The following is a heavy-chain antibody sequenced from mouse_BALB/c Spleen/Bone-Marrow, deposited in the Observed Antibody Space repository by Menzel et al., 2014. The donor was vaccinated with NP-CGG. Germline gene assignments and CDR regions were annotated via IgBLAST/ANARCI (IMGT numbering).Heavy chain of an antibody. CDR1: GFDFSRYW. Sequence: VQLQQSGGGLVQPGGSLKLSCAASGFDFSRYWMSWVRQAPGKGLEWIGEINPDSSTINYTPSLKDKFIISRDNAKNTLYLQMRKVRSEGTALYYCARQGYYGYSDYWGQGTTLTVSS. CDR2: INPDSSTI. D-gene: IGHD1-2*01. V-gene: IGHV4-1*02. J-gene: IGHJ2*01. CDR3: ARQGYYGYSDY.